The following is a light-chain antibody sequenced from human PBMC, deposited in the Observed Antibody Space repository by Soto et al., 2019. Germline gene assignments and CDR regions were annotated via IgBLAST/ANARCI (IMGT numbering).Light chain of an antibody. CDR1: QSVGIN. CDR2: GAS. Sequence: EVVMTPSPATLSVSSGESVTLSCRTSQSVGINFAWYKQKPGQAPSLLLYGASPRAAGFPDRISGSWSGTELTLTINSLQSQDSAFYFCQQFNTWPPTFGQGTRVEIK. V-gene: IGKV3-15*01. CDR3: QQFNTWPPT. J-gene: IGKJ1*01.